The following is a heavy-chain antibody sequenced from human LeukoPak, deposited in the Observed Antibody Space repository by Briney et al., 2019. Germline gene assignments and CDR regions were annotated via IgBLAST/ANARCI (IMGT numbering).Heavy chain of an antibody. J-gene: IGHJ4*02. V-gene: IGHV1-18*01. Sequence: ASVKVSCKASGGTFSSYGISWVRQAPGQGLEWMGWISAYNGNTNYAQKLQGRVTMTTDTSTSTAYMELRSLRSDDTAVYYCARTNYYDSSGYYWGQGTLVTVSS. CDR1: GGTFSSYG. CDR3: ARTNYYDSSGYY. CDR2: ISAYNGNT. D-gene: IGHD3-22*01.